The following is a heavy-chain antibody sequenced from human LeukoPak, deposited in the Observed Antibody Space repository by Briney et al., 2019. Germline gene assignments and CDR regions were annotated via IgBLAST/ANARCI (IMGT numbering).Heavy chain of an antibody. V-gene: IGHV3-30-3*01. CDR1: GFTFSSYA. CDR2: ISYDGSNK. J-gene: IGHJ3*02. CDR3: ARDHDYSDGFDI. Sequence: GGSLRLSCAASGFTFSSYAMHWVRQAPGKGLEWVAVISYDGSNKYYADSVKGRFTISRDNAKNSVYLQMNSLRAEDTAVYYCARDHDYSDGFDIWGQGTMVTVSS. D-gene: IGHD4-11*01.